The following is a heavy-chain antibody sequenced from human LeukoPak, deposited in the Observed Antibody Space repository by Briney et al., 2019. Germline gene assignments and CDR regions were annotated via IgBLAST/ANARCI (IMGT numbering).Heavy chain of an antibody. Sequence: PSETLSLTCTVSGGSIGDYYWSWVRQTPGKGLEWIGFVYYTGATNYNPSLKSRVTISLDTSKNQFSLNLNSVDAADTAVYSCARCGNSYGTGYQFDPWSQGTLVTVSS. CDR1: GGSIGDYY. CDR2: VYYTGAT. CDR3: ARCGNSYGTGYQFDP. V-gene: IGHV4-59*01. J-gene: IGHJ5*02. D-gene: IGHD5-18*01.